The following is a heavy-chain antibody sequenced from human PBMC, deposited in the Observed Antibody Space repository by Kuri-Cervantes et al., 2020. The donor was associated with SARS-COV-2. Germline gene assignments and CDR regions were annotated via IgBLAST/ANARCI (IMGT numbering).Heavy chain of an antibody. CDR3: VKVVPLAGSRGYFDY. CDR1: GFTFSIYA. D-gene: IGHD6-19*01. V-gene: IGHV3-64D*09. Sequence: GESLKISCSASGFTFSIYAMHWVRQAPGRGLEYVSAIGRNGGSTYYADSVKGRFTVSRDNSKNTLSLQMSSLRAEDTAIYYCVKVVPLAGSRGYFDYWGQGTLVTVSS. CDR2: IGRNGGST. J-gene: IGHJ4*02.